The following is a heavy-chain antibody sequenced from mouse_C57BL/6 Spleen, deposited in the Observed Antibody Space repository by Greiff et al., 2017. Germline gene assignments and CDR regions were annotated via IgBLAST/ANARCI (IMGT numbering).Heavy chain of an antibody. CDR2: IRNKANGYTT. J-gene: IGHJ1*03. Sequence: EVKLEESGGGLVQPGGSLSLSCAASGFTFTDYYMSWVRQPPGKALEWLGFIRNKANGYTTEYSASVKGRFTISRDNSKSILYLQMNALRAEDSATYYCARLYGNYVWYFDVWGTGTTVTVSS. D-gene: IGHD2-1*01. CDR3: ARLYGNYVWYFDV. CDR1: GFTFTDYY. V-gene: IGHV7-3*01.